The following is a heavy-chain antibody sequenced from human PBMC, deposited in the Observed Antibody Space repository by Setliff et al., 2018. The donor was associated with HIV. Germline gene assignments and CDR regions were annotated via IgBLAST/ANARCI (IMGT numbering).Heavy chain of an antibody. CDR2: ISPGGGYT. Sequence: GASVKVSCKASGYTFSSYYMHWVRQAPGQGLEWMGIISPGGGYTTYAQTFQGRVTMTRDTSTSTFYMELNSLRSEDTAVYYCARDPGYSSSEALDYWGQGTLVTVSS. CDR3: ARDPGYSSSEALDY. J-gene: IGHJ4*02. CDR1: GYTFSSYY. V-gene: IGHV1-46*01. D-gene: IGHD6-19*01.